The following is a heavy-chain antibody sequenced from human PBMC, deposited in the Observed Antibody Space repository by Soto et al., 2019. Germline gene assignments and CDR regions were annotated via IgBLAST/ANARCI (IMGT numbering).Heavy chain of an antibody. CDR1: GCSINNYY. Sequence: TXETLSLTCSVSGCSINNYYWSWIRQPAGKGLEWIGRIYSTGSTNYNPSLKSRLTMSLDTSKNQFSLNLSSVIVADTAMYYCARARYSSGWPDLFDYWGQGTLVTVSS. CDR2: IYSTGST. V-gene: IGHV4-4*07. CDR3: ARARYSSGWPDLFDY. J-gene: IGHJ4*02. D-gene: IGHD6-19*01.